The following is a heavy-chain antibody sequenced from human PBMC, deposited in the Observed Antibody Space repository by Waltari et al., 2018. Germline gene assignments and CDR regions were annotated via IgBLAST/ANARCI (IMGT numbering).Heavy chain of an antibody. CDR1: GFTFSSYA. CDR2: ISGIGGST. J-gene: IGHJ3*02. D-gene: IGHD2-15*01. V-gene: IGHV3-23*01. Sequence: EVQLLESGGGLVQPGGSLRLSCAASGFTFSSYAMSWVRQAPWKGLEWVSAISGIGGSTYNADSVKGRFTISRDNSNNTLYLKMNSLGAEDTAVYYCAKESTPPIVVVVAATRGAFDIWGQGTMVTVSS. CDR3: AKESTPPIVVVVAATRGAFDI.